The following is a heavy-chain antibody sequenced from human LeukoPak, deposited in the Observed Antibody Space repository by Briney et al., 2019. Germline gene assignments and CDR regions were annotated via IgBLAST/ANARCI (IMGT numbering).Heavy chain of an antibody. CDR1: GGTFSSYA. J-gene: IGHJ4*02. CDR3: ARGTVVVVAATRGFGNSYYSFDY. CDR2: IIPIFGTA. V-gene: IGHV1-69*05. Sequence: SVKVSCKASGGTFSSYAISWVRQAPGQGLEWMGGIIPIFGTANYAQKFQGRVTITTDESTSTAYMELSSLKSEDTAVYYCARGTVVVVAATRGFGNSYYSFDYWGQGTLVTVSS. D-gene: IGHD2-15*01.